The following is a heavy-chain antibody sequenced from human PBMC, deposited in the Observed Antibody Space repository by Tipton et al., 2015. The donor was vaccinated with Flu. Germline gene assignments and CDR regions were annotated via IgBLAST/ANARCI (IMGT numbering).Heavy chain of an antibody. V-gene: IGHV4-61*02. D-gene: IGHD3-16*01. CDR1: GGSISSGSYY. CDR3: AREFLFFGELSTAYYFDS. Sequence: TLSLTCTVSGGSISSGSYYWSWIRQPAGKGLEWIGRIYTTGSTNYNPSLKSRVTISADTSKNKFSLELRSVTAADTAVYYCAREFLFFGELSTAYYFDSWGQEHWSPSPQ. CDR2: IYTTGST. J-gene: IGHJ4*01.